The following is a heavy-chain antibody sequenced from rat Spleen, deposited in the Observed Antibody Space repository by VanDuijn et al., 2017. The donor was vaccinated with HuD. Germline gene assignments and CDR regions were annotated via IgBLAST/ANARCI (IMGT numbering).Heavy chain of an antibody. CDR3: SRQSYPGIEDA. CDR2: ISYDGSST. V-gene: IGHV5-29*01. J-gene: IGHJ4*01. D-gene: IGHD1-4*01. CDR1: GFTFSNYG. Sequence: EVQLVESGGGLVQPGRSLKLSCAASGFTFSNYGMAWVRQAPTKGLEWVATISYDGSSTDSRESVKGRFTISRDNAKSTLYMQMDILRSEDPATYYCSRQSYPGIEDAWGQGASVTVSS.